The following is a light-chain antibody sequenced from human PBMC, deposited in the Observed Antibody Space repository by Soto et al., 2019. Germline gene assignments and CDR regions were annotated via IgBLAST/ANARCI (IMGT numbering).Light chain of an antibody. V-gene: IGKV3-11*01. J-gene: IGKJ4*01. CDR3: QQRRD. CDR1: QSVSSY. Sequence: EIVLTQSPATLSLSPGERATLSCRANQSVSSYLAWYQQKPGQAPRLLIYDASNRATGIPARFSGSGSGTDFTLTISSLEPEDFAVYYCQQRRDFGGGTKVEIK. CDR2: DAS.